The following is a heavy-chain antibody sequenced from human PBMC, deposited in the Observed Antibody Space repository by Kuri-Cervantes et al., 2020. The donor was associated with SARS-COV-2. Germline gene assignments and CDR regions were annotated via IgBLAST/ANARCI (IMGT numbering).Heavy chain of an antibody. CDR1: GGSISSSSYY. CDR2: INHSGST. J-gene: IGHJ4*02. CDR3: ARAQWSSGYSNIDY. D-gene: IGHD3-22*01. V-gene: IGHV4-39*07. Sequence: SETLSLTCTVSGGSISSSSYYWGWIRQPPGKGLEWIGEINHSGSTNYNPSLKSRVTISVDTSKNQFSLKLSSVTAADTAVYYCARAQWSSGYSNIDYWGQGTLVTVSS.